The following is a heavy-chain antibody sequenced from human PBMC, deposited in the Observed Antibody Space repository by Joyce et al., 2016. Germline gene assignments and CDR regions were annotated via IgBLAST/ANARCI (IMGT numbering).Heavy chain of an antibody. J-gene: IGHJ1*01. CDR1: GYTFSSYS. CDR2: IRSSSRYI. CDR3: ARESYDSSGYGPFQY. V-gene: IGHV3-21*06. D-gene: IGHD3-22*01. Sequence: DVRLVESGGGLVKPGGSLRLSCAGSGYTFSSYSMNWVRQATGKGLEWVSSIRSSSRYICYADSVKGRFTIAGDNANSSLYLQMNSLRVEDTAVYYCARESYDSSGYGPFQYWGQGSLVTVSS.